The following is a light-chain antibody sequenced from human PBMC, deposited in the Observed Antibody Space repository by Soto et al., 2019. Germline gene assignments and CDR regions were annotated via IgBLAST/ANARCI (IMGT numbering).Light chain of an antibody. V-gene: IGKV3-15*01. J-gene: IGKJ1*01. Sequence: IGMKQSPATLSVYPGERATLSCRASQSVSSNLAWYQQKPGQAPRLLIYGASTRATGIPARFSGSGSGTEFTLTISSLQSEDFAVYYCQQYNNWLWTFGQGTKVDIK. CDR1: QSVSSN. CDR2: GAS. CDR3: QQYNNWLWT.